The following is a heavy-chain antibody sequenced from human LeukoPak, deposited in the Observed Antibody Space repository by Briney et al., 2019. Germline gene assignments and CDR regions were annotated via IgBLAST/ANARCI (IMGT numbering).Heavy chain of an antibody. Sequence: PSETLPLTCTVSGGSISSGGYYWSWIRQPPGKGLEWIGYIYHSGSTYYNPSLKSRVTISVDRSKNQFSLKLSSVTAADTAVYYCARSRGAAGAFDPWGQGTLVTVSS. CDR2: IYHSGST. CDR3: ARSRGAAGAFDP. CDR1: GGSISSGGYY. J-gene: IGHJ5*02. D-gene: IGHD6-13*01. V-gene: IGHV4-30-2*01.